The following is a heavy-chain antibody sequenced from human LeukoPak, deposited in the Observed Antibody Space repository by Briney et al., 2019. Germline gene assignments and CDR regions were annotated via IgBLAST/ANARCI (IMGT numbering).Heavy chain of an antibody. Sequence: SETLSLTCTVSGGSISSYYWSWIRQPPGKGLEWIGYIYYSGSTNYNPSLKSRVTISVDTSKNQFSLKLSSVTAVDTAVYYCARVAGDGVDFDYWGQGTLVTVSS. J-gene: IGHJ4*02. V-gene: IGHV4-59*01. CDR2: IYYSGST. D-gene: IGHD7-27*01. CDR1: GGSISSYY. CDR3: ARVAGDGVDFDY.